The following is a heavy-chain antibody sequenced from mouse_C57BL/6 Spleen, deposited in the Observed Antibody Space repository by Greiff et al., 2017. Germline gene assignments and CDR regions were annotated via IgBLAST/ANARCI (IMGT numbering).Heavy chain of an antibody. Sequence: QVQLQPPGAELVRPGSSVKLSCKASGYTFTSYWMHWVKQRPIQGLEWIGNIDPSDSETQYNQQFKDKATLTVYKSSSTAYMQLSSLTSEDSAVYYCASYSNYVDYAMDYWGQGTSGTVSS. CDR1: GYTFTSYW. V-gene: IGHV1-52*01. CDR3: ASYSNYVDYAMDY. CDR2: IDPSDSET. D-gene: IGHD2-5*01. J-gene: IGHJ4*01.